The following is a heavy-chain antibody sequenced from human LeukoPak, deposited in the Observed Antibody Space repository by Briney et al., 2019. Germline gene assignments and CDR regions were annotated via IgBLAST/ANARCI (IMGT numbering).Heavy chain of an antibody. CDR3: ARLGRRITMVRGVNNAFDI. CDR2: IYPGASDT. V-gene: IGHV5-51*01. D-gene: IGHD3-10*01. CDR1: GGTFSSYA. J-gene: IGHJ3*02. Sequence: KVSCKASGGTFSSYAISWVRQAPGQGLEWMGIIYPGASDTSYRPSFQGQVIISADKSISTAYLQWSSLKASDTAMYYCARLGRRITMVRGVNNAFDIWGQGTMVTASS.